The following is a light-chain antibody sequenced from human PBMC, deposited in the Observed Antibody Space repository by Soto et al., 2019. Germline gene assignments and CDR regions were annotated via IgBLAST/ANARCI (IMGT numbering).Light chain of an antibody. J-gene: IGKJ5*01. CDR2: DAS. V-gene: IGKV1-5*01. Sequence: DVQMTQSPATLSAPAGDRVTITCRASQSSSSWLAWYQHKPGKAPKLLIYDASNLDSGVPSRFSGSGSGTEFSLTSSNLQPDDCATYYCQQYENYWTFGQGTRLDIK. CDR3: QQYENYWT. CDR1: QSSSSW.